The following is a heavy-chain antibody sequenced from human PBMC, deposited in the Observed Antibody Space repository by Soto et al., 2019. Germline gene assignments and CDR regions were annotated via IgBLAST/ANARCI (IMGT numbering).Heavy chain of an antibody. Sequence: SETLSLTCTVSGGSISSGGYYWSWIRQHPGKGLEWIGYIYYSGSTYYNPSLKSRVTISVDTSKNQFSLKLSSVTAADTAVYYCATYCGGDCYKRRRFDYWGQGTLVTVSS. CDR3: ATYCGGDCYKRRRFDY. CDR1: GGSISSGGYY. D-gene: IGHD2-21*01. CDR2: IYYSGST. J-gene: IGHJ4*02. V-gene: IGHV4-31*03.